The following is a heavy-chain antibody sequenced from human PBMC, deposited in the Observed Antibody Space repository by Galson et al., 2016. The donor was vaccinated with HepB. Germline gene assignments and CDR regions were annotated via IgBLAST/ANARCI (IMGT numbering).Heavy chain of an antibody. V-gene: IGHV1-18*01. Sequence: SVKVSCKASGYTFTSYGITWVRQAPGHGLEWMGWINPYNGNTNYAQNLQGRVSISRDTSTSTAYIELRSLRSDDTAVYYCARIPKPYYYDHSGPADYWGQGTLVAVSS. CDR3: ARIPKPYYYDHSGPADY. D-gene: IGHD3-22*01. CDR2: INPYNGNT. J-gene: IGHJ4*02. CDR1: GYTFTSYG.